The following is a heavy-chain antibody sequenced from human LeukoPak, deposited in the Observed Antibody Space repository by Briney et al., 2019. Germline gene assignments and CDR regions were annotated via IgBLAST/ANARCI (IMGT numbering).Heavy chain of an antibody. CDR2: IHYSGST. CDR3: ARGDRSAFDY. CDR1: GGSISSYY. Sequence: PSETLSLTCTVSGGSISSYYWSWIRQPPGKGLEWIGYIHYSGSTNYNPSLKSRVTISVDTSKNQFSLKMTSVTAADTAVFYCARGDRSAFDYWGQGALVTVSS. D-gene: IGHD3-22*01. V-gene: IGHV4-59*01. J-gene: IGHJ4*02.